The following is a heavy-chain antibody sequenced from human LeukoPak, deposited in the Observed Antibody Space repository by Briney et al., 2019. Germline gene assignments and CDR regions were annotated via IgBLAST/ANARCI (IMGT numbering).Heavy chain of an antibody. CDR1: GGSVTSGSYY. D-gene: IGHD3-3*02. V-gene: IGHV4-61*01. J-gene: IGHJ4*02. Sequence: SETLSLTCTVSGGSVTSGSYYWSWIRQPPGKGLEWIGYISYSGSTNYNPSLKSRITISVDASKNQFSPKVTSVTAADTAVYYCAAICIGKLAIDYWGQGTLVTVSS. CDR3: AAICIGKLAIDY. CDR2: ISYSGST.